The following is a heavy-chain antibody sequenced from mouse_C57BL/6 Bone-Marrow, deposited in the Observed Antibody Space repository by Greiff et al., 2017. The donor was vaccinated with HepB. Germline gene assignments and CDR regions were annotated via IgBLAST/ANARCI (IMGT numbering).Heavy chain of an antibody. CDR1: GFTFTDYY. J-gene: IGHJ4*01. CDR3: ARYTTTVVGYAMDY. V-gene: IGHV7-3*01. Sequence: EVKLEESGGGLVQPGGSLSFSCAASGFTFTDYYMSWVRQPPGKALEWLGFIRNKANGYTTEYSASVKGRFTISRDNSQSILYLQMNALIAEDSATYYCARYTTTVVGYAMDYWGQGTSVTVSS. D-gene: IGHD1-1*01. CDR2: IRNKANGYTT.